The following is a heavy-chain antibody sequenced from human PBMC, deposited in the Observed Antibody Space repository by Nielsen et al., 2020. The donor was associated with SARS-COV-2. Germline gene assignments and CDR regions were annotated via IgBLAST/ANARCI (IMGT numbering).Heavy chain of an antibody. Sequence: GESLKISCQGSGYNFATYWIAWVRQMPGKGLGWMGVVYPGDSDTRYSPSFQGQVIISFDKSITTAYLQWNSLQASDSAMYYCARLQSSTGCGMDVWGQGTAVTVSS. V-gene: IGHV5-51*01. CDR3: ARLQSSTGCGMDV. J-gene: IGHJ6*02. CDR2: VYPGDSDT. CDR1: GYNFATYW. D-gene: IGHD6-13*01.